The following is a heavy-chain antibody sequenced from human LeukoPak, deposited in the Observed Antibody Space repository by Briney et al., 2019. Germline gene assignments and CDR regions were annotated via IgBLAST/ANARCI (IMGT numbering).Heavy chain of an antibody. D-gene: IGHD3-22*01. V-gene: IGHV4-38-2*01. J-gene: IGHJ4*02. CDR2: IYHSGST. Sequence: PSETLSLTCAVSGYSISSGYYWGWIRQPPGKGLEWIGSIYHSGSTYYNPSLKSRVTISVDTSKNQFSLKLSSATAADTAVYYCARLDSSGYGILWYWGQGTLVTVSS. CDR1: GYSISSGYY. CDR3: ARLDSSGYGILWY.